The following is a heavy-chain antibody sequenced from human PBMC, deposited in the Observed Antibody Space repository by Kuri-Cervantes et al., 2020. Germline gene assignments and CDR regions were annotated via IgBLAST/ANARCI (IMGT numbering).Heavy chain of an antibody. Sequence: ASVKVSCKASGYTFTSYAMNWVRQAPGQGLEWMGWINTNTGNPTYAQGFTGRFVFSLDTSVSTACLQISSLQAEDTTVPCSTVRPGIRGSTGGFDMWDQGTTVTVSS. CDR1: GYTFTSYA. CDR2: INTNTGNP. V-gene: IGHV7-4-1*02. J-gene: IGHJ3*02. CDR3: TVRPGIRGSTGGFDM. D-gene: IGHD3-10*01.